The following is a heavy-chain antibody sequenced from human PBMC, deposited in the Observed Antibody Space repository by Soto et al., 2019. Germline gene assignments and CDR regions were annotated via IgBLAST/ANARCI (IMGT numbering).Heavy chain of an antibody. D-gene: IGHD6-13*01. J-gene: IGHJ3*02. V-gene: IGHV3-7*05. CDR1: GFTLSAYW. CDR2: INRDGSKK. CDR3: ARDVSPGSSSLYLDAFEI. Sequence: EVHLEESGGDLVQPGGSLRLSCAASGFTLSAYWMTWVRQAPGKGLEWVANINRDGSKKSYLDSVRGRFTISRDNVGNSLYLQMDSLRADATALSYCARDVSPGSSSLYLDAFEIWGQGTRVTVSS.